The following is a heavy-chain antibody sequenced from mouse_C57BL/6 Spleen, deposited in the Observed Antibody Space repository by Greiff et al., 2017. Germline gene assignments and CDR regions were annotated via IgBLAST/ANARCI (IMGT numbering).Heavy chain of an antibody. Sequence: VQLLQSGAELVRPGASVTLSCKASGYTFTDYEMHWVKQTPVHGLEWIGAIDPETGGTAYNQKFTGKAILTADKSSSTAYMELRSLTSEDSAVYYCTSSRSNYLPYYFDYWGHGTTLTVSS. V-gene: IGHV1-15*01. CDR1: GYTFTDYE. D-gene: IGHD2-5*01. CDR3: TSSRSNYLPYYFDY. CDR2: IDPETGGT. J-gene: IGHJ2*01.